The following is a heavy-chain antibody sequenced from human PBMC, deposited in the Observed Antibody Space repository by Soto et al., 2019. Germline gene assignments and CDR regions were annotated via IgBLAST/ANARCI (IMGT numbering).Heavy chain of an antibody. Sequence: GGSLRLSCAASGFTFSNAWMSWVRQAPGKGLEWVGRIKSKTDGGTTDYAAPVKGRFTISRDDSKNTLYLQMNSLKTEDTAVYYCTTDQAIVVVPAATENYYYGMDVWGQGTTVTVSS. J-gene: IGHJ6*02. CDR1: GFTFSNAW. CDR3: TTDQAIVVVPAATENYYYGMDV. CDR2: IKSKTDGGTT. V-gene: IGHV3-15*01. D-gene: IGHD2-2*01.